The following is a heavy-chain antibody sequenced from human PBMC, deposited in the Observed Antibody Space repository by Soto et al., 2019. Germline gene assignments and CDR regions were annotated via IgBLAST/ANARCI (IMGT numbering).Heavy chain of an antibody. J-gene: IGHJ4*02. CDR1: GFTFGDYA. CDR2: ISGSGGST. D-gene: IGHD3-22*01. CDR3: AKTLYYYDTGGYQ. V-gene: IGHV3-23*01. Sequence: PGGSLRLSCTASGFTFGDYAMSWFRQAPGKGLEWVSTISGSGGSTYYADSVKGRFTISRDNSKNTLYLQMNSLRAEDTAVYYCAKTLYYYDTGGYQRGQGTLVTVSS.